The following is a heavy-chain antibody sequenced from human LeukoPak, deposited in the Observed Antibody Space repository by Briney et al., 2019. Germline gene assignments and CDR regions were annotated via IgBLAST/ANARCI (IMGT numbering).Heavy chain of an antibody. Sequence: ASVKVSCKASGYTFTSYAMHWVRQAPGQRLEWMGWINAGNGNTKYSQKFQGRVTITRDTSASTAYMELSSLRSEDTAVYYCARAQGYCSGGSCYCYYYYGMDVWGQGTTVTVSS. CDR1: GYTFTSYA. D-gene: IGHD2-15*01. CDR3: ARAQGYCSGGSCYCYYYYGMDV. V-gene: IGHV1-3*01. J-gene: IGHJ6*02. CDR2: INAGNGNT.